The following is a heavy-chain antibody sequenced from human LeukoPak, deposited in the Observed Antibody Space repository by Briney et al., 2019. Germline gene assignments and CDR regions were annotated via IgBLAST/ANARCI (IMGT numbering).Heavy chain of an antibody. J-gene: IGHJ4*02. CDR3: ARKYDSSGFPFDY. Sequence: GGSLRLSCAASGFSFTNVWMSWVRQAPGKGLEWVAVISYDGSNKYYADSVKGRFTISRDNSKNTLYLQMNSLRAEDTAVYFCARKYDSSGFPFDYWGQGTLVTVSS. CDR2: ISYDGSNK. CDR1: GFSFTNVW. D-gene: IGHD3-22*01. V-gene: IGHV3-30-3*01.